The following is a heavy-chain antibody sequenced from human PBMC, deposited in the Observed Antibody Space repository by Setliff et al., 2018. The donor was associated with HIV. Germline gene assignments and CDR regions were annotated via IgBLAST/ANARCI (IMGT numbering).Heavy chain of an antibody. D-gene: IGHD3-10*01. J-gene: IGHJ5*02. CDR2: INTNTGTP. CDR3: ARDGVFWFGESTKAWFDP. CDR1: GYTFTSYA. V-gene: IGHV7-4-1*02. Sequence: ASVKVSCKASGYTFTSYAMHWVRQAPGQRLEWMGRINTNTGTPTYAQGFTGRFVFSLDASVSTTYLQISSLEAEDSAVYYCARDGVFWFGESTKAWFDPWGQGTLVTVSS.